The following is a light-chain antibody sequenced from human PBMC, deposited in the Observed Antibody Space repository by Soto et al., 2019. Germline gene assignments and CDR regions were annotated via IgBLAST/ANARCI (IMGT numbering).Light chain of an antibody. CDR3: CSYAGSYAWV. CDR2: DVS. V-gene: IGLV2-11*01. Sequence: LTQPRSVSGSPGQSVTISCTGTSSDVGGYNYVSWYQQHPGKAPKLMIYDVSKRPSGVPDRFSGSKSGNTASLTISGLQAEDEADYYCCSYAGSYAWVFGGGTQLTVL. CDR1: SSDVGGYNY. J-gene: IGLJ3*02.